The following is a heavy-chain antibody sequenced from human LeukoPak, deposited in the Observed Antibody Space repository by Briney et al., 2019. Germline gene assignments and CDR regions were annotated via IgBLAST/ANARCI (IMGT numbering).Heavy chain of an antibody. J-gene: IGHJ6*03. CDR1: GGSISSSNW. D-gene: IGHD1-26*01. CDR3: ARGVVGATRGYYYMDV. V-gene: IGHV4-4*02. Sequence: SETLSLTCAVSGGSISSSNWWSWVRQPPGKGLEWIGEIYHSGSTNYNPSLKSRVTISVDKSKNQFSLKLSSVTAADTAVYYCARGVVGATRGYYYMDVWGKGTTVTVSS. CDR2: IYHSGST.